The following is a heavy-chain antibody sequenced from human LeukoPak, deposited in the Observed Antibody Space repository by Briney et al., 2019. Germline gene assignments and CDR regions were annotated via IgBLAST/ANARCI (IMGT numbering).Heavy chain of an antibody. D-gene: IGHD2-2*01. Sequence: GGSLRLSCAASGSTFSSYAMSWVRQAPGKGLEWVSAISGSGGSTYYADSVKGRFTISRDNSKSTLYLQMNSLRAEDTAVYYCAKDQPPNCSSTSCSYDYWGQGTRVTVSS. CDR1: GSTFSSYA. V-gene: IGHV3-23*01. J-gene: IGHJ4*02. CDR2: ISGSGGST. CDR3: AKDQPPNCSSTSCSYDY.